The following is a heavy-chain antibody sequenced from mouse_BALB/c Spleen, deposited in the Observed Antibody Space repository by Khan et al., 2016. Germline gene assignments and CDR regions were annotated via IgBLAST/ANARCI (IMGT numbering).Heavy chain of an antibody. CDR2: INPGSGST. D-gene: IGHD1-1*01. Sequence: LQQSGADLVRPGTSVKVSCKASGYAFTNVLIDWIKQRPGQGLDWIGVINPGSGSTNYNEKFKGKATLTADKSSSTAYMQLSSLPSDDSAVYFCASQYGSSYVGFAYWGQGTLVTVSA. J-gene: IGHJ3*01. CDR1: GYAFTNVL. CDR3: ASQYGSSYVGFAY. V-gene: IGHV1-54*01.